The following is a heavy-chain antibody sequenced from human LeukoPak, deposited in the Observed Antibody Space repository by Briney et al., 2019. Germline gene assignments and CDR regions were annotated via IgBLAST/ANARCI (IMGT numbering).Heavy chain of an antibody. CDR2: ISGSGGST. D-gene: IGHD6-19*01. CDR3: ARIAMADYYFDY. V-gene: IGHV3-23*01. J-gene: IGHJ4*02. CDR1: GFTFSSYA. Sequence: GGSLRLSCAASGFTFSSYAMHWVRQAPGKGLEWVSAISGSGGSTYYADSVKGRFTISRDNSKNTLYLQMNSLRAEDTAVYYCARIAMADYYFDYWGQGTLVTVSS.